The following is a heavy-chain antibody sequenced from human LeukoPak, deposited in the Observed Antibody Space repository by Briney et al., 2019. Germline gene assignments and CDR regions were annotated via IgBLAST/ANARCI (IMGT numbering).Heavy chain of an antibody. CDR2: MSSDGNAM. J-gene: IGHJ4*02. Sequence: GRSLRLSCAASGFTFTAYLIHWVRQAPGKGLEWVAVMSSDGNAMFYADSVKGRFTISRDNSKNTLYLQMNSLRAEDTAVYYCVRESEYYFDHSASLDYCGQGTLVTVSS. CDR1: GFTFTAYL. V-gene: IGHV3-30-3*01. D-gene: IGHD3-22*01. CDR3: VRESEYYFDHSASLDY.